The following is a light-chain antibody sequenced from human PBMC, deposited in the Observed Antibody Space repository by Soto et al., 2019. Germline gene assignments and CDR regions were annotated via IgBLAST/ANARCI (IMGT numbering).Light chain of an antibody. Sequence: EIQMTQSPSTLPASLAYRFTITCLARQGSGTYLAWYQQKPGKAPKLLIYAAFTLHSGVPARFSGSRSGTDFTLTISSLQPEDFATYYCQQVNSYPQTFGQGTRLEIK. J-gene: IGKJ5*01. CDR1: QGSGTY. V-gene: IGKV1-9*01. CDR2: AAF. CDR3: QQVNSYPQT.